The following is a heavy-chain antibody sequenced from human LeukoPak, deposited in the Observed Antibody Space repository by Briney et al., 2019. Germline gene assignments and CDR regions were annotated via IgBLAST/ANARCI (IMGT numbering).Heavy chain of an antibody. J-gene: IGHJ4*02. CDR3: ARDYSRYFDF. CDR2: INPNSGGT. V-gene: IGHV1-2*02. Sequence: ASVKVSCKASGYTFTGYDIYWVRQAPGQGLEWMGWINPNSGGTDYTQKFQGRVTMTRDTSISTVYMELSRLRSDDTAVYYCARDYSRYFDFWGQGTLVTVSS. D-gene: IGHD4-11*01. CDR1: GYTFTGYD.